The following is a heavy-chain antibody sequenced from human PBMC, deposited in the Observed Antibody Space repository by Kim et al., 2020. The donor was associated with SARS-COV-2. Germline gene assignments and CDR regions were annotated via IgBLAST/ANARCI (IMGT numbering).Heavy chain of an antibody. J-gene: IGHJ4*02. V-gene: IGHV4-31*02. CDR3: ARALREGDNHCDD. D-gene: IGHD1-1*01. Sequence: YYSPSLKSRVSISGDTYKNQFSLKMSSVSGADTDVYYCARALREGDNHCDDWGQGTRVTVSS.